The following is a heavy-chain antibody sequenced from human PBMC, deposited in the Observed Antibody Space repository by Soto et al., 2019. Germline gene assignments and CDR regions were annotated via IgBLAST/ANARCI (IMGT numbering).Heavy chain of an antibody. J-gene: IGHJ4*02. V-gene: IGHV3-23*01. CDR2: ISGSGVST. Sequence: EVQLLESGGGLVQPGGSLRLSCAASGFTFSSYAMSWVRQAPGKGLAWVSAISGSGVSTYYADSVKGRFTISRDNSKNTLYLQMNSLRAEDTAVYYCAKDGVGSTGTTPFDYWGQGTLVTVFS. CDR3: AKDGVGSTGTTPFDY. CDR1: GFTFSSYA. D-gene: IGHD1-1*01.